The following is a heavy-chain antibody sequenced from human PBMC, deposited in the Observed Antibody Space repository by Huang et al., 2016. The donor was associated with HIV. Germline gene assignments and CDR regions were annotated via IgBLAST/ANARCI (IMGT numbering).Heavy chain of an antibody. CDR2: VSYTGDP. J-gene: IGHJ5*02. V-gene: IGHV4-59*11. D-gene: IGHD3-22*01. CDR3: AGDLSGNYDNTGHYHPGWFDP. CDR1: GGSISPHH. Sequence: QVQLQESGPGLVTPWETLSLSCTVSGGSISPHHWTWIRLCPGKRLEWIGHVSYTGDPNYNPSLRGRLSMSVDAPKNHISLKLFSLTAADTGIYYCAGDLSGNYDNTGHYHPGWFDPWGQGTLVTVST.